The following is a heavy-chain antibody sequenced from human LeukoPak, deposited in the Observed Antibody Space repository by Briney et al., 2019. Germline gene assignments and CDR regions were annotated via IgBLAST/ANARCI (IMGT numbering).Heavy chain of an antibody. CDR3: AKGMTTVTGENAFDI. CDR1: GFTFDDYA. CDR2: ISWNSGSI. D-gene: IGHD4-17*01. Sequence: GGSLRLSCAASGFTFDDYAMHWVRQAPGEGLEWVSGISWNSGSIGYADSVKGRFTISRDNAKNSLYLQMNSLRAEDTALYYCAKGMTTVTGENAFDIWGQGTMVTVSS. V-gene: IGHV3-9*01. J-gene: IGHJ3*02.